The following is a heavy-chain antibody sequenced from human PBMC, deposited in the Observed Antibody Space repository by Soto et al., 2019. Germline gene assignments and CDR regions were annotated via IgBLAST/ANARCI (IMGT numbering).Heavy chain of an antibody. CDR1: GFTFSSYG. V-gene: IGHV3-30*02. Sequence: QVQVVESGGGVVQPGGSLRLSCAASGFTFSSYGMHWVRQAPGKGLEWVAVIRYDGSKKYYGDSVKGRFIIFRDNSKNTVDLQMNSLRAEDTAVYHCANILTEPTDYWGQGTPVTVSS. J-gene: IGHJ4*02. D-gene: IGHD1-1*01. CDR2: IRYDGSKK. CDR3: ANILTEPTDY.